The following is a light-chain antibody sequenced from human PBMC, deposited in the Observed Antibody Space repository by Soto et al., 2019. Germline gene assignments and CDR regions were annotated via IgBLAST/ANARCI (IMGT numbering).Light chain of an antibody. CDR1: QSITSQ. Sequence: SQMTQSPTSLAATVGDRPTITCRTSQSITSQINGYHQKPGKAPKLPIYAATRLQSGVPSRFSGSGYGTDFTLTISSXQPEDFATYYCLQSYSTPWTFGQGTKVDI. CDR3: LQSYSTPWT. CDR2: AAT. J-gene: IGKJ1*01. V-gene: IGKV1-39*01.